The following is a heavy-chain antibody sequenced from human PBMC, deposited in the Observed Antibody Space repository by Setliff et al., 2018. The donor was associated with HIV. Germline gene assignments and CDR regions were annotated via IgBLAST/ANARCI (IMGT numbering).Heavy chain of an antibody. V-gene: IGHV4-30-2*01. J-gene: IGHJ3*02. CDR1: GGSISSGGYS. Sequence: PSETLSLTCAVSGGSISSGGYSWSWIRQPRGKGLEWDGYIYHGGSTYYNPSLKSRVIISVDRSKNQFSLKLSSVTAADTAVYYCARGRDSSNPADAFDIWGQGTMVTVSS. D-gene: IGHD3-22*01. CDR2: IYHGGST. CDR3: ARGRDSSNPADAFDI.